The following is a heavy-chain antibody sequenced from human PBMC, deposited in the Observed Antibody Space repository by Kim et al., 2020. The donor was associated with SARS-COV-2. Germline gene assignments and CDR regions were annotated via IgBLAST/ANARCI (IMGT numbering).Heavy chain of an antibody. CDR2: ISYDGSNK. Sequence: GGSLRLSCTASGFTFSSYAMHWVRQAPGKGLEWVAVISYDGSNKYYADSVKGRFTISRDNSKNTLYLQMNSLRAEDTAVYYCARVPGSWLFGFWFDPWS. D-gene: IGHD6-13*01. CDR1: GFTFSSYA. J-gene: IGHJ5*02. CDR3: ARVPGSWLFGFWFDP. V-gene: IGHV3-30*04.